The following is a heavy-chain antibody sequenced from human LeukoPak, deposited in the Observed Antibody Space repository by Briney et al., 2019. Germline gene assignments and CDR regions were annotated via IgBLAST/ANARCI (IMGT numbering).Heavy chain of an antibody. CDR3: ARVNWNDTADAFDI. J-gene: IGHJ3*02. CDR2: VNPNSGGT. V-gene: IGHV1-2*02. Sequence: ASVKVSCKASGGTFSSYAISWVRQAPGQGLEWMGWVNPNSGGTNYAQKFQGRVTMTRDTSISTAYMELSRLRSDDTAVYYCARVNWNDTADAFDIWGQGTMVTVSS. CDR1: GGTFSSYA. D-gene: IGHD1-1*01.